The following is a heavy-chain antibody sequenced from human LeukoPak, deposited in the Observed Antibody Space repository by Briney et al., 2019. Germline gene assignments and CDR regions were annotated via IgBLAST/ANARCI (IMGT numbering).Heavy chain of an antibody. CDR3: ASNPVLYYYDRLDAFDI. J-gene: IGHJ3*02. V-gene: IGHV7-4-1*02. CDR1: GYTFTSYA. D-gene: IGHD3-22*01. Sequence: ASVKVSCRASGYTFTSYAMNWVRQAPGQGLEWMGWINTNTGNPTYAQGFTGRFVFSLDTSVSTAYLQISSLKAEDTAVYYCASNPVLYYYDRLDAFDIWGQGTMVTVSS. CDR2: INTNTGNP.